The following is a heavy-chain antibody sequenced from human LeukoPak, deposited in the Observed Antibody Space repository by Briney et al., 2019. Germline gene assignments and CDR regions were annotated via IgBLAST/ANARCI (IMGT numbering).Heavy chain of an antibody. CDR1: GYTFTGYY. V-gene: IGHV1-2*02. CDR2: INTNSGAT. CDR3: ARDRRPDRLVNIGFDY. Sequence: ASVKVSCKASGYTFTGYYMHWVRQAPGQGLEWMGWINTNSGATKFEQKFQGRVTMTRDTSIGTAYMELSRLRSDDTAVYYCARDRRPDRLVNIGFDYWGQGTLVTVSS. J-gene: IGHJ4*02. D-gene: IGHD3-9*01.